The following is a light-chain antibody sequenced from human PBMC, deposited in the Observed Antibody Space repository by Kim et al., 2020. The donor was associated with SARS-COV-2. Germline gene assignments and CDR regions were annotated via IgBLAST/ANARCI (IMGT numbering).Light chain of an antibody. Sequence: DIQMTQSPSFLSASVGDRVTITCRASQSISSYLNWYQQKPGKAPKLLIYAASSLQSGVPSRFSGSGSGTDFTLTISSLQPEDFATYYCQQSYSNPTITFGQGTRLEIK. V-gene: IGKV1-39*01. CDR1: QSISSY. J-gene: IGKJ5*01. CDR2: AAS. CDR3: QQSYSNPTIT.